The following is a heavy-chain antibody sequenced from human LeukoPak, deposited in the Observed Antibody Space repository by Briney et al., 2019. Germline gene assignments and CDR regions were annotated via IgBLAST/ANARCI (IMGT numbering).Heavy chain of an antibody. V-gene: IGHV3-23*01. J-gene: IGHJ4*02. CDR3: AKRVPYTSSSVYFDY. CDR2: ISDDGRSI. D-gene: IGHD6-6*01. Sequence: GGSLRLSCAASGFTFSSYGMSWVRQAPGKGLEWVSSISDDGRSIYYADSVKGRFTISKDNSKNTMYLQMNNLRAEDTAIYYCAKRVPYTSSSVYFDYWGQGTLVTVSS. CDR1: GFTFSSYG.